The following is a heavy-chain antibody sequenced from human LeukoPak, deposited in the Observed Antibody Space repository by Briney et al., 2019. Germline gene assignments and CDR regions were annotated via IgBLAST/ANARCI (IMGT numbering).Heavy chain of an antibody. Sequence: GGSLRLSCAASGFTFSSYGMHWVRQAPGKGLEWVAVIPSDGSNEYYADSVKGRFTISRDNSKNTLYLQMNSLRAEDTAVYYCARGPSAYPKCFDYWGQGTLVTVSS. CDR1: GFTFSSYG. CDR2: IPSDGSNE. V-gene: IGHV3-30*03. J-gene: IGHJ4*02. CDR3: ARGPSAYPKCFDY. D-gene: IGHD5-12*01.